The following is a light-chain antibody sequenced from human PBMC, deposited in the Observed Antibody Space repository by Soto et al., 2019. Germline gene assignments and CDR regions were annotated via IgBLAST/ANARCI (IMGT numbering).Light chain of an antibody. V-gene: IGKV3-20*01. CDR1: QSVSSY. Sequence: EIVMSQSPATLSVSPGERATLSCRVSQSVSSYLAWYQQKPGQAPRLLIYDTSTRASGVPDRFSGSGSGTEFTLTISRLEPEDFAVYYCQQYGTSPQTFGQGTKVDIK. CDR2: DTS. J-gene: IGKJ1*01. CDR3: QQYGTSPQT.